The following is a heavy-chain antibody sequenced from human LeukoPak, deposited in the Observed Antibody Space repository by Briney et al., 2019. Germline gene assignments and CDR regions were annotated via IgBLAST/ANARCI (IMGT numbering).Heavy chain of an antibody. CDR3: ARAGDFWTYGMDV. CDR1: GYTFTGYY. J-gene: IGHJ6*02. D-gene: IGHD3-3*01. Sequence: ASVKVSCKASGYTFTGYYMHWVRQAAGQGLEWMGWINPNSGGTNYAQKFQGRVTMTRDTSISTAYMELSRLRSDDTAVYYCARAGDFWTYGMDVWGQGTTVTVSS. CDR2: INPNSGGT. V-gene: IGHV1-2*02.